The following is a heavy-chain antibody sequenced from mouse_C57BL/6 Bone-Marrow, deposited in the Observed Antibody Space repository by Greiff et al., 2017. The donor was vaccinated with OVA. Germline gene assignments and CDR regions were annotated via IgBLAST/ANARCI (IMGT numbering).Heavy chain of an antibody. J-gene: IGHJ2*01. CDR3: ARWGWLRSFDD. V-gene: IGHV1-69*01. CDR1: GYTFTSYW. CDR2: IDPSDSYT. D-gene: IGHD2-2*01. Sequence: QVQLQQPGAELVMPGASVKLSCKASGYTFTSYWMHWVKQRPGQGLEWIGEIDPSDSYTNYNQKFKGKSTVTVDKSSSTAYMLRSSLTAEYYAVDYCARWGWLRSFDDWGQGTTLTVSS.